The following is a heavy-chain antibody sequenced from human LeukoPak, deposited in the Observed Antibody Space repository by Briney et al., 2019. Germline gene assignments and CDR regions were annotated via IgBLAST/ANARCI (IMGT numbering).Heavy chain of an antibody. D-gene: IGHD1-26*01. CDR1: GFTFSSYY. V-gene: IGHV3-7*01. Sequence: GGSLRLSCAVSGFTFSSYYMGWGRQAPGKGLEWVADIKQDGNEKYYVDSVRGRFTISRDNAKNSLLLQMNSLRDEDTAVYYCVREGGEYLSGPFDSWGQGALVTVSS. CDR2: IKQDGNEK. J-gene: IGHJ4*02. CDR3: VREGGEYLSGPFDS.